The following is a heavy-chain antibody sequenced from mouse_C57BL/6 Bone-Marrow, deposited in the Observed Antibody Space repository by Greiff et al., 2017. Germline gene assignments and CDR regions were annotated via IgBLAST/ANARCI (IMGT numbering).Heavy chain of an antibody. V-gene: IGHV1-42*01. Sequence: VQLQQSGPELVKPGASVKISCKASGYSFTGYYMNWVKQSPEKSLEWIGEINPSTGGTTYNQKFKAKATLTVDKSSSTAYMQLKSLTSEDSAVYYCARPGSSLVDCDYWGQGTTLTVSS. CDR1: GYSFTGYY. J-gene: IGHJ2*01. CDR3: ARPGSSLVDCDY. CDR2: INPSTGGT. D-gene: IGHD1-1*01.